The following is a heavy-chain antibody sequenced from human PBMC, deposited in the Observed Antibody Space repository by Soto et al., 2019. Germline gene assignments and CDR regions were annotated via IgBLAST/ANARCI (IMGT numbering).Heavy chain of an antibody. CDR1: GGSVSSTYW. V-gene: IGHV4-4*02. J-gene: IGHJ4*02. D-gene: IGHD6-13*01. CDR2: IYHSGSA. Sequence: QVELQESGPGLVKPSGTLSLTCAVSGGSVSSTYWWSWDRQPPGKGLEWIGEIYHSGSANYNPSLKSRVTISVDNPKNQFSLNLNSVTAADTAVYYCARYNAASGTYYFDYWGQGTLVTVSS. CDR3: ARYNAASGTYYFDY.